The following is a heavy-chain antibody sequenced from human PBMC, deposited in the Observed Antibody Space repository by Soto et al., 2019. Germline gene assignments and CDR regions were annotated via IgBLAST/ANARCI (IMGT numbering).Heavy chain of an antibody. Sequence: NPGGSLRLSCAASGFTFRTYYMIWVRQAPGKGLEWVSSISAGSSNIYYAPSVKGRFTISRDNAKNSLYLQINSLRAEDTAVYYCARQYPSSSRHFDHWGQGTLVTVSS. D-gene: IGHD6-6*01. CDR1: GFTFRTYY. CDR2: ISAGSSNI. J-gene: IGHJ4*02. V-gene: IGHV3-21*01. CDR3: ARQYPSSSRHFDH.